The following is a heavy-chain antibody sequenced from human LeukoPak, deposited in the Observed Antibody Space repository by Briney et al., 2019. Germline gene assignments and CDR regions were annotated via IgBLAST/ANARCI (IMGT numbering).Heavy chain of an antibody. Sequence: SETLSLTCTVSGGSISTYYWSWIRQPPGKGLEWIAYIDYRGSTTYNPSLRSRVTISVDTSRNQFSLKLCSVTAADTAVYYCARSPSGYSYDHAAFEIWGQGTMVTVSS. D-gene: IGHD5-18*01. CDR3: ARSPSGYSYDHAAFEI. V-gene: IGHV4-59*01. CDR2: IDYRGST. J-gene: IGHJ3*02. CDR1: GGSISTYY.